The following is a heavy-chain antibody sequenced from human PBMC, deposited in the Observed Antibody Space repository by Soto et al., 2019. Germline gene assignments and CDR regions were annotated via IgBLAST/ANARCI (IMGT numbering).Heavy chain of an antibody. CDR3: ARGGVGIVVVVTANQEAWGFDI. D-gene: IGHD2-21*02. Sequence: QVQLVQSGAEVKKPGSSVKVSCKASGGTFSSYAISWVRQAPGQGLEWMGGIIPIVGTANYAQKFQGRVTITADESRSTGYIERRSLRYEETDVYYCARGGVGIVVVVTANQEAWGFDIWGQGTTVTVSS. V-gene: IGHV1-69*01. CDR1: GGTFSSYA. CDR2: IIPIVGTA. J-gene: IGHJ3*02.